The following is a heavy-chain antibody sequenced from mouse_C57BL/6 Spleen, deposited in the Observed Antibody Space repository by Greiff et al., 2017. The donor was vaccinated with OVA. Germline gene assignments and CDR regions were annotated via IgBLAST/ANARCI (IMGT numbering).Heavy chain of an antibody. CDR1: GYTFTEYT. CDR2: FYPGSGSI. Sequence: QVHVKQSGAELVKPGASVKLSCKASGYTFTEYTIHWVKQRSGQGLEWIGWFYPGSGSIKYNEKFKDKATLTADKSSSTVYMELSRLTSEDSAVYFCARHEARGSGNLNWYFDVWGTGTTVTVSS. V-gene: IGHV1-62-2*01. J-gene: IGHJ1*03. CDR3: ARHEARGSGNLNWYFDV. D-gene: IGHD2-1*01.